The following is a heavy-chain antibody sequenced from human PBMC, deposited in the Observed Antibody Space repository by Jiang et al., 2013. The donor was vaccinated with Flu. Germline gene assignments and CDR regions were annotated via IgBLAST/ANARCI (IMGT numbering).Heavy chain of an antibody. J-gene: IGHJ6*02. CDR1: GGTFNSFA. CDR3: ARVVPAAMPDYYYGMDV. CDR2: VIPMSDIT. Sequence: QLVESGAEMKKPGSSVKVSCKASGGTFNSFAISWVRQAPGQGLECLGAVIPMSDITHYAQNQNFQGRVTITADDSTGTAYMELSGLRSEDTAVYYCARVVPAAMPDYYYGMDVWGQGTTVTVSS. V-gene: IGHV1-69*01. D-gene: IGHD2-2*01.